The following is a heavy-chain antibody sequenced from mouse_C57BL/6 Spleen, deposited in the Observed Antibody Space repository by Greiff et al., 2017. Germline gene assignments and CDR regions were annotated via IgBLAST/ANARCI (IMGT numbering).Heavy chain of an antibody. V-gene: IGHV10-1*01. D-gene: IGHD3-2*02. Sequence: EAGGGLVQPKGSLKLSCAASGFSFNTYAMNWVRQAPGKGLEWVARIRSKSNNYATYYADSVKDRFTISRDDSESMLYLQMNNLKTEDTAMYYCVRSSYGFAYWGQGTLVTVSA. CDR1: GFSFNTYA. CDR3: VRSSYGFAY. CDR2: IRSKSNNYAT. J-gene: IGHJ3*01.